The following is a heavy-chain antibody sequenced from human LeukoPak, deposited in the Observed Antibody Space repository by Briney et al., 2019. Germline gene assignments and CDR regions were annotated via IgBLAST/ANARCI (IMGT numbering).Heavy chain of an antibody. D-gene: IGHD2-21*02. CDR1: GFTFSSYE. J-gene: IGHJ5*02. V-gene: IGHV3-48*03. Sequence: GGSLRLSCAASGFTFSSYEMNWVRQAPGKGLERVSYISSSGSTIYYADSVKGRFTISRDNAKNSLYLQMNSLRAEDTAVYYCARGLYCGGDCYPSRFDPWGQGTLVTVSS. CDR3: ARGLYCGGDCYPSRFDP. CDR2: ISSSGSTI.